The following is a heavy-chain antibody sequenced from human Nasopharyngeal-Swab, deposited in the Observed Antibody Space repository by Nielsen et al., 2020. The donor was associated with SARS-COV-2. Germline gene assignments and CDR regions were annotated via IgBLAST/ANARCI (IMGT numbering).Heavy chain of an antibody. CDR2: MSGRGENT. CDR1: GFTFTSYA. J-gene: IGHJ5*02. Sequence: GESLKISCAASGFTFTSYAMNWVRHAPGKGLEWVSGMSGRGENTSYAESVKGRFTISRDSSKNTLYLQMNGLRAEDTAVYSCAKDSGAGFCDDGSCFPTNHWGQGTLVTVSS. V-gene: IGHV3-23*01. D-gene: IGHD2-15*01. CDR3: AKDSGAGFCDDGSCFPTNH.